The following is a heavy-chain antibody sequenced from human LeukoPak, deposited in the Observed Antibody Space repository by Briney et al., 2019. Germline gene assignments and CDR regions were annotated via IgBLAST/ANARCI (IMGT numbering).Heavy chain of an antibody. CDR1: GYTFTGYY. Sequence: GASVKVSCKASGYTFTGYYMHWVRQAPGQGLEWMGWINPNSGGTNYAQKFQGRVTMTRDTSISTAYMELSRLRSDDTAVYYCARSRGPLWFGELFWYFQLWGQGTLVTVSS. CDR3: ARSRGPLWFGELFWYFQL. D-gene: IGHD3-10*01. V-gene: IGHV1-2*02. J-gene: IGHJ1*01. CDR2: INPNSGGT.